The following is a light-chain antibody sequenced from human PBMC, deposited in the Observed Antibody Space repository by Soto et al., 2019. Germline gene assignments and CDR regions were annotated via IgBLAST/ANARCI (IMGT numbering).Light chain of an antibody. CDR2: AAS. V-gene: IGKV1-39*01. Sequence: DIQMTHSPSSLSASLNDRVPIXLRASQSISSYLDWYQQKPGKAPKLLIYAASILQSGVPSRFSGSGSGTDFTLTISSLQPEDFATYYCQQSYIIPWTFGQGTKVDNK. J-gene: IGKJ1*01. CDR3: QQSYIIPWT. CDR1: QSISSY.